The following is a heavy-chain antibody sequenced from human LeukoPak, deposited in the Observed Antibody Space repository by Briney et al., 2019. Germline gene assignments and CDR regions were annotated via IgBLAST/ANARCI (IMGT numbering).Heavy chain of an antibody. J-gene: IGHJ4*02. V-gene: IGHV3-30*02. CDR3: ANLPWKYSSGWVSPE. CDR2: IRYDGSNK. Sequence: PGGSLRLSCAASGFTFSSYGMHWVRQAPGKGLEWVAFIRYDGSNKYYADSVKGRFTISRDNSKNTLYLQMNSLRAEDTAVYYCANLPWKYSSGWVSPEWGQGTLVTVSS. D-gene: IGHD6-19*01. CDR1: GFTFSSYG.